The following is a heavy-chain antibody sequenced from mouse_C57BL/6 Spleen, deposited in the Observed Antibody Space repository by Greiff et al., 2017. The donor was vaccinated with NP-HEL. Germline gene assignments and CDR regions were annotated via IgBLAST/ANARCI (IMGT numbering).Heavy chain of an antibody. D-gene: IGHD2-5*01. CDR1: GYTFTSYW. CDR2: IDPSDRYT. J-gene: IGHJ2*01. Sequence: VQLQQPGAELVRPGASVKLSCKASGYTFTSYWMHWVKQRPGQGLECIGEIDPSDRYTPYPHPFKGQSTLTVDKSSSTAYMQLSSLTSEDSAVYYCVRSNYDYWGQGTTLTVSS. CDR3: VRSNYDY. V-gene: IGHV1-69*01.